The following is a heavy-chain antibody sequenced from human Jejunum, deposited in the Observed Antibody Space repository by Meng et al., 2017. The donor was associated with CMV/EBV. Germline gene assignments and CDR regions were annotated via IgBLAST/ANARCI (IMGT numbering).Heavy chain of an antibody. CDR1: SGVG. CDR2: IYWDDDK. J-gene: IGHJ3*02. Sequence: SGVGVGWIRQPTGKALEWLAVIYWDDDKRYCPSLKSRLSIMKDTSKNQVVLIMSNMDPVDTATYYCTHRLVQTAVTTWDGGAFDIWGQGAMVTVSS. D-gene: IGHD4-17*01. CDR3: THRLVQTAVTTWDGGAFDI. V-gene: IGHV2-5*02.